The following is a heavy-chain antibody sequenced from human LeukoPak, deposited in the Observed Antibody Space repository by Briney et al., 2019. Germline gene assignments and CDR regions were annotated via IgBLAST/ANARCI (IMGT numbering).Heavy chain of an antibody. Sequence: GGSLRLSCAASGFTFSSYAMSWVRQAPGKGPEWVSGISGSGGSTYYADSVKGRFTISRDTSRNTLYLQMNSLRAEDTAVYFCARGGYCTGISCYLDYWGQGTLVTVSS. CDR1: GFTFSSYA. CDR3: ARGGYCTGISCYLDY. CDR2: ISGSGGST. J-gene: IGHJ4*02. D-gene: IGHD2-2*01. V-gene: IGHV3-23*01.